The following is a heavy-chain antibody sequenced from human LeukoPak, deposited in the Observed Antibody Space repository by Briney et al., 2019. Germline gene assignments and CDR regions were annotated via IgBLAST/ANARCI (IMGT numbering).Heavy chain of an antibody. CDR1: GDSISSGTHY. Sequence: PSETLSLTCTVSGDSISSGTHYWGWMRQPPGKGLEWIGSVYYSGSTYYHPSLKSRVTISVDTSKNQFSLKLSSVAAADTAVYFCARHYQLRHAFDIWGQGTMVTVSS. D-gene: IGHD2-2*01. V-gene: IGHV4-39*01. J-gene: IGHJ3*02. CDR2: VYYSGST. CDR3: ARHYQLRHAFDI.